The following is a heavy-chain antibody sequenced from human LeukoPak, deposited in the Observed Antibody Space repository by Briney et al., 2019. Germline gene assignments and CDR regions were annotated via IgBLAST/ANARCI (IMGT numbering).Heavy chain of an antibody. CDR2: ISYDGSNK. CDR3: AKDVYGGNSGQGFNFDY. CDR1: GFTFSSYG. Sequence: GGSLRLSCAVSGFTFSSYGMHWVRQAPGKGLEWVAVISYDGSNKYYADSVKGRFTISRDNSKNTLYLQMNSLRAEDTAVYYCAKDVYGGNSGQGFNFDYWGQGTLVTVSS. V-gene: IGHV3-30*18. J-gene: IGHJ4*02. D-gene: IGHD4-23*01.